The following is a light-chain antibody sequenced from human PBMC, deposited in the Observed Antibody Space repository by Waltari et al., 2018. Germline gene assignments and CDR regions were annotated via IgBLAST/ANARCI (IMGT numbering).Light chain of an antibody. CDR2: GAS. Sequence: EIVMTQSPATLSVSPGERATHSCRARQSVSSNLAWYQQKPGQAPRLLIYGASTRATGIPARFSGSGSGTEFTLTISRLQSEDFAVYYCQQYNNWPPWTFGQGTKVEIK. J-gene: IGKJ1*01. CDR3: QQYNNWPPWT. CDR1: QSVSSN. V-gene: IGKV3-15*01.